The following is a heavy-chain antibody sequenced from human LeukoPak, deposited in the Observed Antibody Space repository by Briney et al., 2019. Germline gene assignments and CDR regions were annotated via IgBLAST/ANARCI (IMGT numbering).Heavy chain of an antibody. CDR2: IYYSGTT. CDR3: ARGVYIAAAQYGY. Sequence: SETLSLTCTVSGGSIGTYSWNWIRRPPGKGLEWIGYIYYSGTTNYNPSLKSRVTISVDTSKNQFSLKLSSVTAADTAVYYCARGVYIAAAQYGYWGQGTLATVSS. D-gene: IGHD6-13*01. J-gene: IGHJ4*02. V-gene: IGHV4-59*01. CDR1: GGSIGTYS.